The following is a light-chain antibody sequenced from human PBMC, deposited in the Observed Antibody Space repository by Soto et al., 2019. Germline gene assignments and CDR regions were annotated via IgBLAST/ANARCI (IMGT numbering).Light chain of an antibody. J-gene: IGLJ1*01. Sequence: SVLTQRPSASGSPGQSVTISCTGTSSDVGAYKFVSWYQQNPGKAPKLIIYDVTKRPTGVPDRFSGSKSGNTASLTVSGLQAEDEADYYCSSYAGNSNYVFGSGTKVTVL. CDR2: DVT. CDR1: SSDVGAYKF. V-gene: IGLV2-8*01. CDR3: SSYAGNSNYV.